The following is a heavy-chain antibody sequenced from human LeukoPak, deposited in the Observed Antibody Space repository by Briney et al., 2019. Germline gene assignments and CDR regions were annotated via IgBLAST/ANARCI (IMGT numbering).Heavy chain of an antibody. D-gene: IGHD4-17*01. CDR2: ISSSSSYI. CDR1: GFTFSSYS. Sequence: GGSLRLSCAASGFTFSSYSMNWVRQAPGKGLEWVSSISSSSSYIYYADSVKGRFTISRDNAKSSLYLQMNSLRAEDTAVYYCARDLMVPTTVTPGYMDVWGKGTTVTVSS. J-gene: IGHJ6*03. CDR3: ARDLMVPTTVTPGYMDV. V-gene: IGHV3-21*01.